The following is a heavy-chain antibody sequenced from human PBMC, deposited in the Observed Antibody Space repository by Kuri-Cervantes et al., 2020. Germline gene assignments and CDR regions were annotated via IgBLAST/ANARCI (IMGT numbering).Heavy chain of an antibody. Sequence: ASVKVSCKASGYTFTSYYMHWVRQAPGQGLEWMGIINPSGGSTSYAQKFQGRVTITRDTSASTAYMELSSLRSEDTAVYYCARVPYDFWSGYYGVLDYWGQGTLVTV. J-gene: IGHJ4*02. D-gene: IGHD3-3*01. CDR1: GYTFTSYY. CDR2: INPSGGST. V-gene: IGHV1-46*01. CDR3: ARVPYDFWSGYYGVLDY.